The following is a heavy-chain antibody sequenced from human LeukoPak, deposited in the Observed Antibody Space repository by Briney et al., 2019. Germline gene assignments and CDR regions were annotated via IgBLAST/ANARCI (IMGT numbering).Heavy chain of an antibody. D-gene: IGHD3-22*01. CDR1: GYTFTGYY. CDR2: INPNSGGT. V-gene: IGHV1-2*02. CDR3: ARTGASYDSSGSGGNYYYYGMDV. Sequence: ASVKVSCKASGYTFTGYYMHWVRQAPGQGLEWMGWINPNSGGTNYAQKFQGRVTMTRDTSISTAYMELSRLRSDDTAVYYCARTGASYDSSGSGGNYYYYGMDVWGQGTTVTVSS. J-gene: IGHJ6*02.